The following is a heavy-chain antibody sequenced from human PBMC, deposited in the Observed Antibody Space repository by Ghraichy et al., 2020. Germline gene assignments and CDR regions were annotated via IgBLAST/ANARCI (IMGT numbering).Heavy chain of an antibody. J-gene: IGHJ3*02. CDR2: IYWNDDK. D-gene: IGHD3-22*01. Sequence: SGPTLVKPTQTLTLTCTFSGFSLSTSGVGVGWIRQPPGKALEWLALIYWNDDKRYSPSLKSRLTITKDTSKNQVVLTMTNMDPVDTATYYCARYPWAYYYDSSGYYHTASFDIWGQGTMVTVSS. V-gene: IGHV2-5*01. CDR3: ARYPWAYYYDSSGYYHTASFDI. CDR1: GFSLSTSGVG.